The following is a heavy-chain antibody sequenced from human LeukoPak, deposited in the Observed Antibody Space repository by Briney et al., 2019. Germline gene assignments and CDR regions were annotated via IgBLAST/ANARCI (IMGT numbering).Heavy chain of an antibody. D-gene: IGHD3-10*01. CDR1: GFTFSSYA. CDR3: AKDLWFRDFSFDY. J-gene: IGHJ4*02. Sequence: PGGSLRLSCAASGFTFSSYAMGWVRQAPGKGLEWVSAISGSGGSTYYADSVKGRFTISRDNSKNTLYLQMNSLRAEDTAVYYCAKDLWFRDFSFDYWGQGTLVTVSS. CDR2: ISGSGGST. V-gene: IGHV3-23*01.